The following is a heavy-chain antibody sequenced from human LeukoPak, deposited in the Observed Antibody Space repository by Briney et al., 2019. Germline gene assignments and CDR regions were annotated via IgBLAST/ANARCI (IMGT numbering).Heavy chain of an antibody. V-gene: IGHV3-30-3*01. CDR2: ISYDGSNK. J-gene: IGHJ6*02. D-gene: IGHD2-2*01. CDR3: AREWIVVVPTDAYYYHYGMDV. CDR1: GFTFSSYA. Sequence: GGSLRLSCAASGFTFSSYAMHWVRQAPGKGLEWVAVISYDGSNKYYADSVKGRFTISRDNSKNTLYLQMNSLRAEDTAVYYCAREWIVVVPTDAYYYHYGMDVWGQGTTVTVSS.